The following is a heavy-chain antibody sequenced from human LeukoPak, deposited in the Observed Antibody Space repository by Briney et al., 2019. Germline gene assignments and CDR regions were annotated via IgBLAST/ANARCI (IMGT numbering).Heavy chain of an antibody. CDR3: ARTQSQSGSYRYYFGY. CDR1: GASVGSAGYH. CDR2: IYYISNT. Sequence: PSETLSLTCTVSGASVGSAGYHWSWIRQPPGGGLGWTGYIYYISNTNYNPSLKSRVTMSVDPSKNQFSLKLNSVTAADTAVYYCARTQSQSGSYRYYFGYWGQGTLVTVSS. J-gene: IGHJ4*02. D-gene: IGHD1-26*01. V-gene: IGHV4-61*08.